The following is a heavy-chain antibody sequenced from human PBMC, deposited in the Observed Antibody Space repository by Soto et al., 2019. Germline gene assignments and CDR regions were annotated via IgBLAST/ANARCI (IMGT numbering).Heavy chain of an antibody. J-gene: IGHJ4*02. D-gene: IGHD5-12*01. V-gene: IGHV3-23*01. Sequence: PGGSPRLSCAASGFTFSSYAMSWVRQAPGKGLEWVSAISGSGGSTYYADSVKGRFTISRDNSKNTLYLQMNSLRAEDTAVYYCAKDISGYDGGNFDYWGQGTLVTVSS. CDR2: ISGSGGST. CDR1: GFTFSSYA. CDR3: AKDISGYDGGNFDY.